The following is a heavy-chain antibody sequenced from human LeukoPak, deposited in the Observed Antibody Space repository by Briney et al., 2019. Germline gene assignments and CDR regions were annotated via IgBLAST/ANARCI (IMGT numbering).Heavy chain of an antibody. CDR3: AKDIEASI. CDR2: ICHSGANT. V-gene: IGHV3-23*01. CDR1: GFTFSDSA. Sequence: GGSLRLSCAASGFTFSDSAMDWVRQAPGGGLEWVSLICHSGANTFYADSAKGRFSVSRDNSKNTMYLQMNSLRAEDTAVYYCAKDIEASIWGQGTLVAVSS. D-gene: IGHD2-15*01. J-gene: IGHJ4*02.